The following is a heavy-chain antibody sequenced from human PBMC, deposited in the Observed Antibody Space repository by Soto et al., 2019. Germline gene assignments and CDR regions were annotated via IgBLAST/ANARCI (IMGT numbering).Heavy chain of an antibody. CDR3: ARDYYDSSGYYWEYYGTDA. CDR2: IYYSGST. V-gene: IGHV4-59*01. CDR1: GGSISSYY. J-gene: IGHJ6*02. D-gene: IGHD3-22*01. Sequence: PSETLSLTCTVSGGSISSYYWSWIRQPPGKGLEWIGYIYYSGSTNYNPSLKSRVTISVDTSKNQFSLKLSSVTAADTAVYYCARDYYDSSGYYWEYYGTDACGQETTV.